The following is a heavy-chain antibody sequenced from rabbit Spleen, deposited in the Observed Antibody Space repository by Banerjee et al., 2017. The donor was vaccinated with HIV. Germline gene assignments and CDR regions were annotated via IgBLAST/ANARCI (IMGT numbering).Heavy chain of an antibody. J-gene: IGHJ6*01. D-gene: IGHD8-1*01. CDR1: GFSFSGDYD. V-gene: IGHV1S40*01. Sequence: QSLEESGGDLVKPGASLTLTCTASGFSFSGDYDMCWVRQAPGKGLEWIACIAAGSSDRTLYASWAKGRFTISKTSSTTVTLQMTSLTAADTATYFCARDAGTSFSTYGMDLWGQGTLVTVS. CDR2: IAAGSSDRT. CDR3: ARDAGTSFSTYGMDL.